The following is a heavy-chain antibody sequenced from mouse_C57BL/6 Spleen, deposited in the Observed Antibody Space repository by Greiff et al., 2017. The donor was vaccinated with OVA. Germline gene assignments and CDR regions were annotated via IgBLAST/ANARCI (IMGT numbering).Heavy chain of an antibody. CDR2: IDTSDSYT. J-gene: IGHJ1*03. Sequence: QVQLQQPGAELVKPGASVKLSCKASGYTFTSYWMQWVKQRPGQGLEWIGEIDTSDSYTNYHQKFKGQATLTVDTSSSTAYMQLSSLTSEDSAVYYCAREERRITTGVATRYFDVWGTGTTVTVSS. CDR3: AREERRITTGVATRYFDV. CDR1: GYTFTSYW. D-gene: IGHD1-1*01. V-gene: IGHV1-50*01.